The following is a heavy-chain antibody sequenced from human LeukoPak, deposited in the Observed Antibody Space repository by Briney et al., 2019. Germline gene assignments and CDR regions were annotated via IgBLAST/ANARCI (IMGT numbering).Heavy chain of an antibody. J-gene: IGHJ4*02. CDR2: VDPEDGET. V-gene: IGHV1-69-2*01. D-gene: IGHD3-22*01. CDR3: ATGHFRSRYYDSSGYYDY. Sequence: GASVKVSCKASGYTFTSYGISWVRQAPGKGLEWMGLVDPEDGETIYAEKFQGRVTITADTSTDTAYMELGSLRSEDTAVYYCATGHFRSRYYDSSGYYDYWGQGTLVTVSS. CDR1: GYTFTSYG.